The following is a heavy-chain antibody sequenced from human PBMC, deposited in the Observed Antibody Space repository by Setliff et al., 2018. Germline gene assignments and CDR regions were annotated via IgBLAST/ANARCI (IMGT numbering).Heavy chain of an antibody. Sequence: GASVKVSCKASGYPFSTYAMNWVRQAPGQGLEWMGWINTNTGNPTYAQGFTGRFVFSLDTSVSTAYLQISSLKAEDTAVYYCASRGTSNGYYYYMDVWGKGTTVTVSS. CDR3: ASRGTSNGYYYYMDV. CDR1: GYPFSTYA. V-gene: IGHV7-4-1*02. CDR2: INTNTGNP. J-gene: IGHJ6*03. D-gene: IGHD3-16*01.